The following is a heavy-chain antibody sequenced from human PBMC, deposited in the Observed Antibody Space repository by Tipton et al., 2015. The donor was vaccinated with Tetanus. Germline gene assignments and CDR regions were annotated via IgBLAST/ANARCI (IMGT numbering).Heavy chain of an antibody. D-gene: IGHD3-10*01. V-gene: IGHV4-61*01. Sequence: TLSLTCSVSGGSVNSGTYYWSWIRQPPGKGLEWLGDIYYGGATQYNPSLDSRVTISMDTAKNQVSLRLTSVTAADTAVYSFAGGLVRWYEPWGRGTPVSVSS. CDR1: GGSVNSGTYY. CDR3: AGGLVRWYEP. J-gene: IGHJ5*02. CDR2: IYYGGAT.